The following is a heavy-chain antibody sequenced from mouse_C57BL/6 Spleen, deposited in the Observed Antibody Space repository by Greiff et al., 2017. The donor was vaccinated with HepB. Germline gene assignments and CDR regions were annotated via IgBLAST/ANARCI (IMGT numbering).Heavy chain of an antibody. CDR1: GYTFTSYW. Sequence: VQLQQPGAELVRPGTSVKLSCKASGYTFTSYWMHWVKQRPGQGLEWIGVIDPSDSYTNYNQKFKGKATLTVDTSSSTAYMQLSSLTSEDSAVYYCARSGMGYSNYYFDYWGQGTTLTVSS. J-gene: IGHJ2*01. D-gene: IGHD2-5*01. CDR3: ARSGMGYSNYYFDY. V-gene: IGHV1-59*01. CDR2: IDPSDSYT.